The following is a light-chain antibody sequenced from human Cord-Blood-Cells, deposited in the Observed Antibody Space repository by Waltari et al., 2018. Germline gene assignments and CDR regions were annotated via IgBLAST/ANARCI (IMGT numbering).Light chain of an antibody. J-gene: IGKJ2*01. Sequence: AIRMTQSPSSFSASTGDRVTITCRASQGISSYLAWYQEKPGKAPKLLIYAASTLQSGVPSRFSGSGSGTYFTLTISCLQSEDFATYYCQQYYSYPYNFGQGTKLEIK. V-gene: IGKV1-8*01. CDR2: AAS. CDR3: QQYYSYPYN. CDR1: QGISSY.